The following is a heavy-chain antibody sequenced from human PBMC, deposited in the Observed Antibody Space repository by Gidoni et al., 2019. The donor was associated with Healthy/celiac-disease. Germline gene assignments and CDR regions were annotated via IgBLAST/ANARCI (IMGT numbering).Heavy chain of an antibody. Sequence: EVQLVESGGGLVQPGGSLRLSCAASGFTFSSYAMSWVRQAPGKRLEWVSAISGSGGSTYYADSVKGRFTISRDNSKNTLYLQMNSLRAEDTAVYYCASAWGYCSSTSCPKSDYYYGMDVWGQGTTVTVSS. CDR2: ISGSGGST. J-gene: IGHJ6*02. CDR3: ASAWGYCSSTSCPKSDYYYGMDV. D-gene: IGHD2-2*01. V-gene: IGHV3-23*04. CDR1: GFTFSSYA.